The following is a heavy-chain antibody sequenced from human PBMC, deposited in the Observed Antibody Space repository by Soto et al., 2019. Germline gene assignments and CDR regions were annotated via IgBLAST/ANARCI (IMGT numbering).Heavy chain of an antibody. CDR3: ARRYGEPSSASGFDY. J-gene: IGHJ4*02. CDR1: GYTYSNYG. D-gene: IGHD4-17*01. CDR2: ISPYNGNR. Sequence: ASVKVSCKASGYTYSNYGISWLRQAPGQGLEWMGWISPYNGNRNYVEKFHGRVTMTTDTSTNTAYMELRSLRSDDTAVYYCARRYGEPSSASGFDYWGQGTLVTVSS. V-gene: IGHV1-18*01.